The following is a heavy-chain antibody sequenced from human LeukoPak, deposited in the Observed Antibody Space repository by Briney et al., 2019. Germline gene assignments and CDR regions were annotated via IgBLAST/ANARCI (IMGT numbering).Heavy chain of an antibody. CDR1: RFTFKSYA. Sequence: GGSLRLSCTASRFTFKSYAMSWVRQAPGKGLEWIAAITTSGGSTNYADSVKGRFTISRDSSKSTLYLQMNSLRAEDTALYYCADRYYDSSPFDPWGQGTLVTVSS. V-gene: IGHV3-23*01. D-gene: IGHD3-22*01. CDR3: ADRYYDSSPFDP. CDR2: ITTSGGST. J-gene: IGHJ5*02.